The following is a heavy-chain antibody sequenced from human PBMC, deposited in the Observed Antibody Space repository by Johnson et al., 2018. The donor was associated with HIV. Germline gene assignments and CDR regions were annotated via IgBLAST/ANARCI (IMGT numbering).Heavy chain of an antibody. V-gene: IGHV3-15*01. CDR2: IKRKIEGEAT. CDR1: GFTFSSYW. CDR3: TTAIVIDAFDI. J-gene: IGHJ3*02. D-gene: IGHD3-16*02. Sequence: VQLVESGGGLIQPGGSLRLSCAASGFTFSSYWMHWVRQAPGKGLEWVGRIKRKIEGEATDYAAPVKGRFTISRDDSKNTLFLQMSSLKTDDTAVYYCTTAIVIDAFDIWGQGTMVTVSS.